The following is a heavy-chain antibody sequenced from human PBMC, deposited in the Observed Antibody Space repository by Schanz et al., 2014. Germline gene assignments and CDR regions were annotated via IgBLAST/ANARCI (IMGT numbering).Heavy chain of an antibody. Sequence: VQLVESGGGVVQPGRSLRLSCTASGFTFSSYSMNWVRQVPGKGLEWVSYIGNGGVTIYYADSVKGRFTISRDNAKNSLYLEMNSLRAEDTALYYCARDRRNADLDYWGQGTLVTVSS. CDR1: GFTFSSYS. J-gene: IGHJ4*02. CDR2: IGNGGVTI. CDR3: ARDRRNADLDY. V-gene: IGHV3-48*01. D-gene: IGHD1-1*01.